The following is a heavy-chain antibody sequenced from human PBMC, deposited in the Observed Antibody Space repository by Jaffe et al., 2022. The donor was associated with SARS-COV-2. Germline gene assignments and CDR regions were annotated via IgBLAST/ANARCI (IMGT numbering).Heavy chain of an antibody. V-gene: IGHV4-34*01. CDR2: INHSGST. CDR1: GGSFSGYY. D-gene: IGHD2-15*01. J-gene: IGHJ4*02. Sequence: QVQLQQWGAGLLKPSETLSLTCAVYGGSFSGYYWSWIRQPPGKGLEWIGEINHSGSTNYNPSLKSRVTISVDTSKNQFSLKLSSVTAADTAVYYCARYPKRAYCSGGSCYRRYFDYWGQGTLVTVSS. CDR3: ARYPKRAYCSGGSCYRRYFDY.